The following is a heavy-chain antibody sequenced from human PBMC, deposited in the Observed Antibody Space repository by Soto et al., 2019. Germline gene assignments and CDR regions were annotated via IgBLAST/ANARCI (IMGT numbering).Heavy chain of an antibody. J-gene: IGHJ4*02. D-gene: IGHD2-15*01. V-gene: IGHV4-34*01. CDR3: ARVSGSWHCSGGSCYSAGYFDY. CDR2: INHIGST. CDR1: GGSFSGYY. Sequence: SETLSLTCAVYGGSFSGYYWSWIRQPPGKGLEWIGEINHIGSTNYNPSLKSRVTISVDTSKNQFSLKLSSVTAADTAVYYCARVSGSWHCSGGSCYSAGYFDYWGQGTLVTVSS.